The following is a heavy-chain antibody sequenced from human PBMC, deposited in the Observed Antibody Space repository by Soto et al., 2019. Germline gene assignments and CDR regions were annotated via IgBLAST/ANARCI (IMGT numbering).Heavy chain of an antibody. Sequence: TGGSLRLSCAASGFTFSYYYMSWIRQAPGKGLEWVSYISSSSSYTNYADSVKGRFTISRDNAKNSLYLQMNSLRAEDTAVYYCARAGVSSSFRYYFDYWGPGTLVTVSS. CDR1: GFTFSYYY. CDR2: ISSSSSYT. J-gene: IGHJ4*02. D-gene: IGHD6-6*01. V-gene: IGHV3-11*06. CDR3: ARAGVSSSFRYYFDY.